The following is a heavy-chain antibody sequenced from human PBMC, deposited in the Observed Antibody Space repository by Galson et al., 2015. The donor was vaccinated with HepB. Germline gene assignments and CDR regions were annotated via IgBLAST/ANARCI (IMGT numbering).Heavy chain of an antibody. CDR2: ISWNSGSI. D-gene: IGHD3-22*01. CDR3: AKDLGFGKYYYDSSGYYLTDAFDI. V-gene: IGHV3-9*01. Sequence: SLRLSCAASGFTFDDYAMHWVRQAPGKGLEWVSGISWNSGSIGYADSVKGRFTISRDNAKNSLYLQMNSLRAEDTALYYCAKDLGFGKYYYDSSGYYLTDAFDIWGQGTMVTVSP. J-gene: IGHJ3*02. CDR1: GFTFDDYA.